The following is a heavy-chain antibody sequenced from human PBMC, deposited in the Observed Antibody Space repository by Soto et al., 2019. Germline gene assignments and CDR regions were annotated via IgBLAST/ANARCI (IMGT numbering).Heavy chain of an antibody. D-gene: IGHD6-19*01. Sequence: QITLKESGPTLVKPTQTLTLTCTFSGFSLSSTRVAVGWIRQPPGKALEWLALIYWDDDKRFSPFLKSRLTITKYTSKTQVVLTMTNMDPADTATYYCAHSVVAGLGYYFDYWGQGTLVTVSS. CDR1: GFSLSSTRVA. V-gene: IGHV2-5*02. J-gene: IGHJ4*02. CDR3: AHSVVAGLGYYFDY. CDR2: IYWDDDK.